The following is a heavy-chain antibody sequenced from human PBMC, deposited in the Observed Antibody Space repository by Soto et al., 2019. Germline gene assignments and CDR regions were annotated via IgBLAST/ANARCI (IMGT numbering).Heavy chain of an antibody. CDR2: VSYDGRDK. Sequence: QVQLVESGGGVVQPGRSLRLSCAASGFTFSSYAIHWVRQAPGKGLEWVAVVSYDGRDKYYTGSVKGRFTISRDNSKNTLYLQMNSLSAEDTAVYYCARVRSVYTGYDAIDYWGQGILVTVSS. J-gene: IGHJ4*02. V-gene: IGHV3-30*04. CDR3: ARVRSVYTGYDAIDY. CDR1: GFTFSSYA. D-gene: IGHD5-12*01.